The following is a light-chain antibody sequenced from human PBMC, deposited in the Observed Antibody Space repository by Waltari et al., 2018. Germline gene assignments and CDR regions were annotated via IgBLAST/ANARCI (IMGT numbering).Light chain of an antibody. J-gene: IGKJ1*01. V-gene: IGKV6D-21*02. CDR2: YAS. CDR3: QQIASLPRT. Sequence: TPEEKVTITCRASQSIGSRLHWYQQKPNQSPKLLIKYASQSISGVPSRFSGSGSGTDFTLTINSLEAEDAAVYYCQQIASLPRTFGPGTKVEIK. CDR1: QSIGSR.